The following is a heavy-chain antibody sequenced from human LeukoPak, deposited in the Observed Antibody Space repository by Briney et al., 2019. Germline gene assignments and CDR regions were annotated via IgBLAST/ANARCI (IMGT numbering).Heavy chain of an antibody. D-gene: IGHD1-14*01. CDR1: GFTFSTSW. V-gene: IGHV3-7*01. CDR3: AKDKPIDY. CDR2: IRKDGSDI. Sequence: GRSLRLSCAASGFTFSTSWMSWVRQAPGKGLEWVANIRKDGSDIHYVDSVKGRFTISRDNSKNTVFLQMNTLRTEDTAVYFCAKDKPIDYWGQGTLVTVSS. J-gene: IGHJ4*02.